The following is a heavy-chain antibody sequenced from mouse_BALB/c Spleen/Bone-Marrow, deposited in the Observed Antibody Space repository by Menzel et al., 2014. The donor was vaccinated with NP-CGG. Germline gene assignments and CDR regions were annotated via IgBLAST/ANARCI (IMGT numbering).Heavy chain of an antibody. CDR2: IYPGDSDT. Sequence: VKLMESGAELVRPGSSVKISCKASGYAFXSYWMNWVKQRPGQGLEWIGQIYPGDSDTDYNGKFKSKATLTADKSSNTAYMQLTSLTSEDSAVYYCTRQGTGMFAYWGQGTLVAVSA. D-gene: IGHD4-1*01. J-gene: IGHJ3*01. CDR3: TRQGTGMFAY. CDR1: GYAFXSYW. V-gene: IGHV1-80*01.